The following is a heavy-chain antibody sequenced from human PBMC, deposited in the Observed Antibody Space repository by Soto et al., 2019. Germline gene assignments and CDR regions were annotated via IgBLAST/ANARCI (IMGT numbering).Heavy chain of an antibody. J-gene: IGHJ6*02. V-gene: IGHV1-18*01. CDR3: AMVDVYVTPSPQDV. CDR2: INTYNGNT. D-gene: IGHD3-16*01. CDR1: GYTFTRYG. Sequence: QVQLVQSGAEVKNPGASVKVSCKASGYTFTRYGIGWARQAPGQGLEWMGWINTYNGNTNYAQNVPGRVTLPTNTXXSTAYMELRSLRSNDTAIYYCAMVDVYVTPSPQDVWGQGTTVIVSS.